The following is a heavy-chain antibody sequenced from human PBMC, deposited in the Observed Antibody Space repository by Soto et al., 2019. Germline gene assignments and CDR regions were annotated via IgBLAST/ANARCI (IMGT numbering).Heavy chain of an antibody. CDR1: GGTFSSYT. D-gene: IGHD4-17*01. CDR3: RIDGDYGDYGVYFDY. V-gene: IGHV1-69*02. Sequence: QVQLVQSGAEVKKPGSSVKVSCKASGGTFSSYTISWVRQAPGQGLEWMGRIIPILGIANYAQKFQGRVTITADKSTSTAYMELSSLRSEDTAVYYCRIDGDYGDYGVYFDYWGQGTLVTVSS. CDR2: IIPILGIA. J-gene: IGHJ4*02.